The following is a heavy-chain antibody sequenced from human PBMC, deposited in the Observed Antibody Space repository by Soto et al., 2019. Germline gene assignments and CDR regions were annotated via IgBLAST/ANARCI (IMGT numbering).Heavy chain of an antibody. Sequence: PGESLKISCQASGYSXTTYWISWVRQMPGKGLECMGRIDPTDSYTDYGPSFEGHVTMSVDRSINTAYLEWSSLKASDSAMYYCARLTLAQDSSGYHIFDYWGPGTLVTVSS. CDR1: GYSXTTYW. CDR3: ARLTLAQDSSGYHIFDY. CDR2: IDPTDSYT. D-gene: IGHD3-22*01. J-gene: IGHJ4*02. V-gene: IGHV5-10-1*01.